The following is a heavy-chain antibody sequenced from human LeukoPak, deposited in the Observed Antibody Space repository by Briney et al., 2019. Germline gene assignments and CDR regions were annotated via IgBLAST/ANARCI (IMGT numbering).Heavy chain of an antibody. J-gene: IGHJ4*02. CDR1: GHTFSRSY. CDR2: INPSGTWT. D-gene: IGHD3-22*01. CDR3: ATVYSYDSSAYYRLDY. Sequence: ASVKVSCKASGHTFSRSYMHWVRQAPGQGLEWMGVINPSGTWTSYAQKFRGRITMTRDMSTSTAYMELSSLRSEDTAVYYCATVYSYDSSAYYRLDYWGQGTLVTVSS. V-gene: IGHV1-46*01.